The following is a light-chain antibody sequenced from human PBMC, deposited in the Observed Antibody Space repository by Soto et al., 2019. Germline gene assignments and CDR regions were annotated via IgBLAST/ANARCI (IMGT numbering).Light chain of an antibody. Sequence: EIVLTQSPATLSVSPGERATLSCSSRQSLSKSLVWYQQKPGQAPRLLIDGASNRATGIPARFSGSGSGTDFTLTISSLEPEDFAVYYCQQRSNWLAITFGQGTRLEIK. CDR1: QSLSKS. CDR2: GAS. V-gene: IGKV3-11*01. J-gene: IGKJ5*01. CDR3: QQRSNWLAIT.